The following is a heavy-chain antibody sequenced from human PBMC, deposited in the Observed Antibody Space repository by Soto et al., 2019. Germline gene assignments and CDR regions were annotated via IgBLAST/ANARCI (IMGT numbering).Heavy chain of an antibody. Sequence: ASVKVSCKASGYTFTSYGISWVRQAPGQGFEWMGWISAYNGNTNYAQKLQGRVTMTTDTSTSTAYMELRSLRSDDTAVYYCARGSAFTIHGWFDPWGQGTLVTVSS. CDR1: GYTFTSYG. J-gene: IGHJ5*02. CDR3: ARGSAFTIHGWFDP. V-gene: IGHV1-18*01. D-gene: IGHD3-10*01. CDR2: ISAYNGNT.